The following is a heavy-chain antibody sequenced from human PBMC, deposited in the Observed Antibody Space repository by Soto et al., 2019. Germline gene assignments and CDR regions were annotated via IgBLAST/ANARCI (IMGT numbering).Heavy chain of an antibody. Sequence: QVRLVESGGGLVKAGGSLRLSCAVSGITFSSYYMSWIRQAPGMGLEWVSYIESSVTDTNYAEPVRGPFTISRDNAKNSLFLQMNSLRTDDTAVYYCVRELGGLESWGHGTLVTVSS. CDR2: IESSVTDT. J-gene: IGHJ5*01. V-gene: IGHV3-11*05. CDR3: VRELGGLES. CDR1: GITFSSYY. D-gene: IGHD2-15*01.